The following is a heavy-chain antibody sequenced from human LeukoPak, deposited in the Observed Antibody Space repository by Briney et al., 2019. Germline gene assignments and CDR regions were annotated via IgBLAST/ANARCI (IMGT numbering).Heavy chain of an antibody. V-gene: IGHV3-21*01. CDR1: GFTFSTYS. J-gene: IGHJ4*02. CDR3: ARGEGSGSRERIVY. Sequence: GGSLRLSCAASGFTFSTYSRYWVRQAPGQGLEWVSSISSSSSYIYYADSVKGRFTISRDNAKNSLYLQMNSLRAEDTAMYYCARGEGSGSRERIVYWGQGTLVTVSS. CDR2: ISSSSSYI. D-gene: IGHD3-10*01.